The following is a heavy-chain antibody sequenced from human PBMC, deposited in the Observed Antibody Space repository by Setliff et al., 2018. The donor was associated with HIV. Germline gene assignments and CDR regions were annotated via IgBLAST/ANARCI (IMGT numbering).Heavy chain of an antibody. CDR1: GFTFSSYG. J-gene: IGHJ4*02. D-gene: IGHD6-19*01. V-gene: IGHV3-33*06. Sequence: GGSLRLSCAASGFTFSSYGMHWVRQAPGKGLEWVAVIWYDGSNKYYADSVKGRFTISRDNSKNTLYLQMNSLRVEDTAIYYCTKDHISGWASDCWGQGTLVTVSS. CDR2: IWYDGSNK. CDR3: TKDHISGWASDC.